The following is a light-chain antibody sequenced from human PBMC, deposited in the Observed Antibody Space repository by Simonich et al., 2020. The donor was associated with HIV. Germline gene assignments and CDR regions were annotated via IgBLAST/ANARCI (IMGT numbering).Light chain of an antibody. CDR2: GAS. V-gene: IGKV3-15*01. J-gene: IGKJ2*01. CDR3: QQYNNWPPYT. CDR1: QSISTN. Sequence: EIVMTQYPATLSVSPGARATLSCTASQSISTNLAWSQQRPGQAPRLLIYGASTRATCIPARVSGSGSGTEFTLTISSLQSEDFAVYYCQQYNNWPPYTFGQGTKLEIK.